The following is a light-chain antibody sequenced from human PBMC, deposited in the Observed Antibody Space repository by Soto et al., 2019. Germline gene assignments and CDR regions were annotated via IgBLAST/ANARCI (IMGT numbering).Light chain of an antibody. Sequence: VMTQSPATLSGAPGERANLSCRATQSVSSNLAWYQQKHGQAPRLLIYGASTRATGIPARFSGSGSGTDFTLTISSLEPEDSAVYYCQQRHMWPITFGQGTRLEIK. V-gene: IGKV3-15*01. CDR1: QSVSSN. CDR3: QQRHMWPIT. CDR2: GAS. J-gene: IGKJ5*01.